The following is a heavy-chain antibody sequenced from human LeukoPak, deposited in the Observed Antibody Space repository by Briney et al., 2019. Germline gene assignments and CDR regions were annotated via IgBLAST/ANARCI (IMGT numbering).Heavy chain of an antibody. CDR2: IWYDGSNK. J-gene: IGHJ4*02. D-gene: IGHD3-22*01. CDR1: GFTFSSYG. Sequence: GRSLRLSCAASGFTFSSYGMHWVRQAPGKGLEWVAVIWYDGSNKYYADSVKGRFTISRDNSKNTLYLQMNSLRAEDTAVYYCAKDVRGKSLGDYYYDISPTIGVFDYWGQGTLVTVSS. CDR3: AKDVRGKSLGDYYYDISPTIGVFDY. V-gene: IGHV3-33*06.